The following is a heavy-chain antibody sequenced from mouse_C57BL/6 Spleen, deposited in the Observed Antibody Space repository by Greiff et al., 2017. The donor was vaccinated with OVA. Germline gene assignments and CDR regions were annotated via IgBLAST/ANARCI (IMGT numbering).Heavy chain of an antibody. J-gene: IGHJ4*01. Sequence: EVQLQQSGAELVRPGASVKLSCTASGFNIKDYYMHWVKQRPEPGLEWIGRIDPEDGDTEYAPKFQGKATMTADTSSHTAYLQLSSLTSEDTAVDYCTTHYSNYVYAMDYWGQGTSVTVSS. CDR3: TTHYSNYVYAMDY. CDR2: IDPEDGDT. V-gene: IGHV14-1*01. CDR1: GFNIKDYY. D-gene: IGHD2-5*01.